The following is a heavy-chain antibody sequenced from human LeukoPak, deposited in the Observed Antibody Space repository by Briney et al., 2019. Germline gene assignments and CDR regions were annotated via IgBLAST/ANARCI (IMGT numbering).Heavy chain of an antibody. Sequence: SVKVSCKASGGTFSSYAISWVRQAPGQGLEWMGGIIPIFGTANYAQKFQGRVTITADESTSTAYMELSSLRSEDTAVYYCARGPIGVYEILTGYKFDPWGQGTLVTVSS. CDR1: GGTFSSYA. CDR2: IIPIFGTA. CDR3: ARGPIGVYEILTGYKFDP. D-gene: IGHD3-9*01. J-gene: IGHJ5*02. V-gene: IGHV1-69*13.